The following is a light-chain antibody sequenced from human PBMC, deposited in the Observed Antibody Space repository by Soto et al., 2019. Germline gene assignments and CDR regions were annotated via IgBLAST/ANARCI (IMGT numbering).Light chain of an antibody. CDR1: SSDVGSYNR. V-gene: IGLV2-18*02. CDR3: NSYTGSSTYV. J-gene: IGLJ1*01. CDR2: EVS. Sequence: QSALTQPPSVSGSPGQSVAISSTGTSSDVGSYNRVSWYQQPPGAAPKLTIYEVSNRPSGVPDRFSGSKSGNTASLTISGLQAEDEADYYCNSYTGSSTYVLGTGTKVTVL.